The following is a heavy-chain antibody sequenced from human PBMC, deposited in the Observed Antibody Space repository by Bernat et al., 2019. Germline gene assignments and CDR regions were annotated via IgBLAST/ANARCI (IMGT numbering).Heavy chain of an antibody. J-gene: IGHJ4*02. CDR1: GFTFSTYS. D-gene: IGHD2-2*01. CDR2: ISSSSTYI. V-gene: IGHV3-21*02. Sequence: EVQLVESGGGLVKPGGSLRLSCAASGFTFSTYSMNWVRQAPGKGLEWVSSISSSSTYIYYADSVRGRFTISRDNAKNSLFLQMNSLRAEDTAVYYCARCGGSCYLDYWGQGTLVTVSS. CDR3: ARCGGSCYLDY.